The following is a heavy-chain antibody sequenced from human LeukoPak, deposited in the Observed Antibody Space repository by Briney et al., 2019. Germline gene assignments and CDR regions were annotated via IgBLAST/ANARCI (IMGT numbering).Heavy chain of an antibody. D-gene: IGHD3-22*01. J-gene: IGHJ3*02. V-gene: IGHV3-69-1*01. CDR3: ARDTMIVVDDAFDI. CDR2: ISSSSYI. Sequence: GGSLRLSCAASGFTFSNAWMSWVRQAPGKGLEWVSSISSSSYIYYADSVKGRFTISRDNAKNSLYLQMNSLRAEDTAVYYCARDTMIVVDDAFDIWGQGTMVTVSS. CDR1: GFTFSNAW.